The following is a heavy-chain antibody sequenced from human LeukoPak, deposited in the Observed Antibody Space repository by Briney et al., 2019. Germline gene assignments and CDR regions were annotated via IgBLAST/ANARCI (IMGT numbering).Heavy chain of an antibody. D-gene: IGHD5-12*01. Sequence: ASVKVSCKASGYTFTGYYMHWVRQAPGQGLEWMGRINPNSGGTNYAQKFQGRVTITRDTSISTAYMELSRLRSDDTAVYYCAREGYSSYGGEKGFDYWGQGTLVTVSS. CDR1: GYTFTGYY. CDR2: INPNSGGT. J-gene: IGHJ4*02. CDR3: AREGYSSYGGEKGFDY. V-gene: IGHV1-2*06.